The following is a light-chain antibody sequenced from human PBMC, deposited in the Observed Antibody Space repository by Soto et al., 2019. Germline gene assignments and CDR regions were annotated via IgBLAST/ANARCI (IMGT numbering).Light chain of an antibody. CDR1: QSVSNNY. Sequence: EIVLTQSPGTLSLSPGEGATLSCRASQSVSNNYLAWYQQKPGQAPRLLIYGASNRATGIPDRFSGSGSGTDFILTISRLEPEDFAVYYCQHYDNSPPSVTFGPGTKVDIK. CDR2: GAS. J-gene: IGKJ3*01. CDR3: QHYDNSPPSVT. V-gene: IGKV3-20*01.